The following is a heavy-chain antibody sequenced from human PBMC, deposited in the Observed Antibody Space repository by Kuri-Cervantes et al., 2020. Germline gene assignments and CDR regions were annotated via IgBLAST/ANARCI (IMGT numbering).Heavy chain of an antibody. CDR3: ARWHYYDPPRCFDP. J-gene: IGHJ5*02. CDR1: GFTVSSNY. V-gene: IGHV3-53*01. CDR2: IYSGGST. Sequence: GSLKISCVASGFTVSSNYMSWVRQGPGKGLEWVSVIYSGGSTYCADSVKGRFTISRDNSKNTLYLQMNSLRAEDTAVYYCARWHYYDPPRCFDPWGQGTLVTVSS. D-gene: IGHD3-22*01.